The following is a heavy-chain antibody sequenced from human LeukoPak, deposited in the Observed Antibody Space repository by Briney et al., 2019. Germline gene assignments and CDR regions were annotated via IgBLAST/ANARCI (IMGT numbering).Heavy chain of an antibody. CDR2: INPNSGGT. CDR1: GYTFTGYY. CDR3: AIPPLYCSSTSCPYYYYYGMDV. J-gene: IGHJ6*02. V-gene: IGHV1-2*02. D-gene: IGHD2-2*01. Sequence: AASVKVSCKAPGYTFTGYYMHWVRQAPGQGLEWMGWINPNSGGTNYAQKFQGRVTMTRDTSISTAYMELSRLRSDDTAVYYCAIPPLYCSSTSCPYYYYYGMDVWGQGTTVTVSS.